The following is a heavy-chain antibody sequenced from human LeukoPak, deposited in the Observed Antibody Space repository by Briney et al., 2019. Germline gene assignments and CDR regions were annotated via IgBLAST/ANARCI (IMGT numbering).Heavy chain of an antibody. CDR3: AKSGGYGLIDY. CDR2: IYSSGST. J-gene: IGHJ4*02. D-gene: IGHD1-26*01. CDR1: GASVSGSPYY. Sequence: SETLSLTCTVSGASVSGSPYYWGWIRQPPGKGLEWIGSIYSSGSTYYNASLQSRVTISIETSKNQISLRLNSVTAADTAIYYCAKSGGYGLIDYWGQGTLVTASS. V-gene: IGHV4-39*01.